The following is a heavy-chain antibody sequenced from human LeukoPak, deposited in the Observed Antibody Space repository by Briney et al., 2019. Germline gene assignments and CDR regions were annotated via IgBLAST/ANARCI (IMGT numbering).Heavy chain of an antibody. D-gene: IGHD3-3*01. CDR1: GFTFSSYA. CDR3: ACPSLFYDFWSGYYSPLDY. J-gene: IGHJ4*02. V-gene: IGHV3-30*01. Sequence: PGGSLRLSCAASGFTFSSYATHWVRQAPGKGLAWVAVISYDGTNKYYADSVKGRFTISRDNSKNTLYLQMNSLRAEDTAVYYCACPSLFYDFWSGYYSPLDYWGQGTLVTVSS. CDR2: ISYDGTNK.